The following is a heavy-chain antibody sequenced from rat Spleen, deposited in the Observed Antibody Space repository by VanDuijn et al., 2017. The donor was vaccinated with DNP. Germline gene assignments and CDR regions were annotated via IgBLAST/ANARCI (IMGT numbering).Heavy chain of an antibody. J-gene: IGHJ2*01. CDR1: GFTFSDYA. D-gene: IGHD3-8*01. CDR2: IIYDGSDT. CDR3: TSNPHIRTAAPFDY. V-gene: IGHV5-17*01. Sequence: EVQLVESGGGLLQPGTSLKLSCAASGFTFSDYAMAWVRQAPKKGLEWVATIIYDGSDTYYRDSVKGRFTISRDNAKSTLYLQVNSLRSEDTATYYCTSNPHIRTAAPFDYWGQGVMVTVSS.